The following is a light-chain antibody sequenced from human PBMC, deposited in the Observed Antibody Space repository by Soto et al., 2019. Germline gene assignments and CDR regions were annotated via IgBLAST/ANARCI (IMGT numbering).Light chain of an antibody. CDR3: QQRSNWPLT. Sequence: EIVLTQSPATLSLSPGERATLSCRASQSVSSYFAWYQQKPGQAPRLLIYHASNRATGIPARFSGSGSGTDFTLTISRLEPEDFAVYYCQQRSNWPLTCGQGTKVEIK. V-gene: IGKV3-11*01. CDR1: QSVSSY. CDR2: HAS. J-gene: IGKJ1*01.